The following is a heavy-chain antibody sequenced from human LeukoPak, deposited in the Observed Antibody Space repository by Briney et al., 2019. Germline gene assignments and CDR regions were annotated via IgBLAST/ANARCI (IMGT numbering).Heavy chain of an antibody. CDR2: ISYDGSNK. CDR1: GFTFSSYG. J-gene: IGHJ4*02. V-gene: IGHV3-30*03. D-gene: IGHD4-23*01. Sequence: GGSLRLSCAASGFTFSSYGMHWVRQAPGKGLEWVAVISYDGSNKYYADSVKGRFTVSRDNAKNSLYLQMNSLRDEDTAVYYCARNPGGIGDYWGQGTLVTVSS. CDR3: ARNPGGIGDY.